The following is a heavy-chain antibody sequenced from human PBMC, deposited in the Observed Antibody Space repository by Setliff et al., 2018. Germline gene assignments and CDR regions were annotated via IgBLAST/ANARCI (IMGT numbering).Heavy chain of an antibody. CDR1: GFTFSTYS. Sequence: AGGSLRLSCAASGFTFSTYSMSWVRQAPGKGPQWVSAISGDSLYIYYADSVKGRFTISRDNAKNSLYLQMNSLRPEDTAVYYCARTCSGSGCYAGLESWGQGTPVTVSS. CDR2: ISGDSLYI. V-gene: IGHV3-21*01. D-gene: IGHD2-15*01. J-gene: IGHJ4*02. CDR3: ARTCSGSGCYAGLES.